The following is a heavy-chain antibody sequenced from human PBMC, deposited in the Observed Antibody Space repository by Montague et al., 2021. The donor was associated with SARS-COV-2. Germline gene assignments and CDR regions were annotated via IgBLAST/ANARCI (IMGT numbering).Heavy chain of an antibody. Sequence: PALVKPTQTLTLTCTFSGFSLSTSGMCVSRIRQPPGKALKWLARIDWDDDKYYSTSLKTRLTISKDTSKNQVVLTMTNMDPVDTATYYCARILVAAAGSPFDPWGQGTLVTVSS. CDR2: IDWDDDK. CDR3: ARILVAAAGSPFDP. V-gene: IGHV2-70*11. D-gene: IGHD6-13*01. CDR1: GFSLSTSGMC. J-gene: IGHJ5*02.